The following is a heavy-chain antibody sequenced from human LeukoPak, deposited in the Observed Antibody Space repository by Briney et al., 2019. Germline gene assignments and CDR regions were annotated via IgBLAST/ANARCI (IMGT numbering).Heavy chain of an antibody. D-gene: IGHD5-18*01. Sequence: GGSLRLSCAASGFTFSSYEMNWVRQAPGKGLEWVSYISSSGSTRYYAESVKGRFTISRDNTRNSLYLQMNSLRAEDTALYYCARMNTVLVNGLNSYYYMDVWGKGTTVTISS. CDR2: ISSSGSTR. V-gene: IGHV3-48*03. J-gene: IGHJ6*03. CDR1: GFTFSSYE. CDR3: ARMNTVLVNGLNSYYYMDV.